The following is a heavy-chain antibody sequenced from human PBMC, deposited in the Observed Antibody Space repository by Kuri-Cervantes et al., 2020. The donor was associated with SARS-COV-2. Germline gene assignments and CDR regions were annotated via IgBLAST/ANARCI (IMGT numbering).Heavy chain of an antibody. V-gene: IGHV4-61*05. J-gene: IGHJ5*02. CDR3: ARSSGDIVVVPVFDP. CDR2: IYYSGST. D-gene: IGHD2-2*01. CDR1: GGSISSSSYY. Sequence: SETLSLTCTVSGGSISSSSYYWGWIRQPPGKGLEWIGYIYYSGSTNYNPSLKSRVTISVDTSKNQFSLKLSSVTAADTAVYYCARSSGDIVVVPVFDPWGQGTLVTVSS.